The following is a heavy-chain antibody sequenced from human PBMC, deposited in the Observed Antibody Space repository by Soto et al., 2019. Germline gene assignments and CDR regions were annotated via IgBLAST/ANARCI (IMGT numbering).Heavy chain of an antibody. CDR2: ISYDGSNK. D-gene: IGHD1-26*01. CDR3: ARDQGSYGAPAENYGMDV. V-gene: IGHV3-30-3*01. CDR1: GFTFSNYA. J-gene: IGHJ6*02. Sequence: QVQLVESGGGVVQPGRSLRLSCAASGFTFSNYAMHWVRQAPGKGLEWVAVISYDGSNKYYADSVKGRFTISRDNSKNTLSLQMNSLRAEDTAVYYCARDQGSYGAPAENYGMDVWGQGTTVTVSS.